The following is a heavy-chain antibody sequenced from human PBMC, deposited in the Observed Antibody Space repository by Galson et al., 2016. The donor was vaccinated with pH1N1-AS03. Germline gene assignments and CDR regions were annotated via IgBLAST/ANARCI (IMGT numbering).Heavy chain of an antibody. J-gene: IGHJ4*02. CDR3: ARSTHVNEGLDF. CDR2: IFWDGET. V-gene: IGHV2-5*02. Sequence: PALVKPTQTLTLTCSFSGFSLSTGGVHVAWIRQPPGKALEWLALIFWDGETRYRPSLTSRLTITKDTSKNEVVLTMTNMDPLDTATYYCARSTHVNEGLDFWGQGILVTVSS. CDR1: GFSLSTGGVH. D-gene: IGHD2-8*01.